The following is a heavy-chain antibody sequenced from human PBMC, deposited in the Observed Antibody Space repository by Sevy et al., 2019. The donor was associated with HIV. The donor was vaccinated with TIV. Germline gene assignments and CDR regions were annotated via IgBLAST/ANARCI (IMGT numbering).Heavy chain of an antibody. V-gene: IGHV3-23*01. Sequence: GGSLRLSCAASGFTFSSYAMSWVRQAPGKGLEWVSAISGSGGSTYYADSVKGRFTISRENSKSTLYLQMNALRAEDTAVYYCAKELSGEYRRYGGFDPWGQGTLVTVSS. CDR3: AKELSGEYRRYGGFDP. CDR1: GFTFSSYA. CDR2: ISGSGGST. J-gene: IGHJ5*02. D-gene: IGHD3-16*01.